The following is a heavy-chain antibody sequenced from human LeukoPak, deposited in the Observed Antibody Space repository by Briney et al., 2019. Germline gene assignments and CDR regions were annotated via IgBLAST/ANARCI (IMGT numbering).Heavy chain of an antibody. Sequence: PSGTLSLTCTVSGGSISSYYWSWIRQPAGKGLEWIGRIYTSGSTNYNPSLKSRVTISVDTSKNQFSLKLSSVTAADTAVYYCASGSGSYYNVAEFDPWGQGTLVTVSS. J-gene: IGHJ5*02. CDR1: GGSISSYY. D-gene: IGHD3-10*01. CDR2: IYTSGST. CDR3: ASGSGSYYNVAEFDP. V-gene: IGHV4-4*07.